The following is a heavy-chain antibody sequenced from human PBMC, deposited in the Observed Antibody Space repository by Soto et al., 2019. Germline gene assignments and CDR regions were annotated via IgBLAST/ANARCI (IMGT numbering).Heavy chain of an antibody. CDR2: IIPTSGTA. CDR1: GGSFSSDA. D-gene: IGHD2-15*01. CDR3: ARGQGYCSGGICYYYYYGMDV. V-gene: IGHV1-69*13. J-gene: IGHJ6*02. Sequence: SVKVSCKASGGSFSSDALGWVRQAPGQGLEWMGGIIPTSGTANYAQRFQGRATITADESTSTAYMELSSLTSEDTAVYFCARGQGYCSGGICYYYYYGMDVWGQGTPVTVSS.